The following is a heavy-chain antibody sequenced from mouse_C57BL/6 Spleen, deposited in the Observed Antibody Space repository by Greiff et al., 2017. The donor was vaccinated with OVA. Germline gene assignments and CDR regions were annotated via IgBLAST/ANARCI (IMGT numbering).Heavy chain of an antibody. V-gene: IGHV5-16*01. CDR3: ARGGYYGSSYPFSY. Sequence: EVQRVESEGGLVQPGSSMKLSCTASGFTFSDYYMAWVRQVPEKGLEWVANINYDGSSTYYLDSLKSRFIISRDNAKNILYLQMSSLKSEDTATYYCARGGYYGSSYPFSYWGQGTLVTVSA. J-gene: IGHJ3*01. CDR1: GFTFSDYY. D-gene: IGHD1-1*01. CDR2: INYDGSST.